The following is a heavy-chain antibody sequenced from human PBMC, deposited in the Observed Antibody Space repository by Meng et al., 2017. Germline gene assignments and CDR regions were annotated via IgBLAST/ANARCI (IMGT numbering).Heavy chain of an antibody. D-gene: IGHD7-27*01. J-gene: IGHJ4*02. CDR2: IYHSGST. Sequence: LPRLRPGSVNLFGPLSPPPLLSGRSISGSNWWRWVPQPPGKGLEWIGKIYHSGSTNYNPSLKSRVTISVDKSKNQFSLKLSSVTAADTAVYYCARIGDWGSTRYFDYWGQGTLVTVSS. CDR1: GRSISGSNW. CDR3: ARIGDWGSTRYFDY. V-gene: IGHV4-4*02.